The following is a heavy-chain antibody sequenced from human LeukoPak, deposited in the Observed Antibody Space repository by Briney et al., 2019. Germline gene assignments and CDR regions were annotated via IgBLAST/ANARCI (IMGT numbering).Heavy chain of an antibody. Sequence: PETLSLTCTVSGGSISSYYWSWIRQPAGKGLEWIGRIYTSGSTNYNPSLKSRVTMSVDTSKNQFSLKLSSVTAADTAVYYCARETIFGVEFDYWGQGTLVTVSS. J-gene: IGHJ4*02. D-gene: IGHD3-3*01. V-gene: IGHV4-4*07. CDR2: IYTSGST. CDR3: ARETIFGVEFDY. CDR1: GGSISSYY.